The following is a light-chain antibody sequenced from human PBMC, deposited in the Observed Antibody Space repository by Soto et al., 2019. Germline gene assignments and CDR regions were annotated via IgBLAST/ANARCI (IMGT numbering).Light chain of an antibody. CDR3: FSYTSSDTLV. Sequence: QSALTQPASMSGSPGQSITISCTGTSSDIGTYNYISWYQQHPGKAPKLMIYEVTNRPSGVSNRFAGSKSGNTASLTISGLQTADEADYYCFSYTSSDTLVFGGGTKLTVL. J-gene: IGLJ3*02. V-gene: IGLV2-14*01. CDR2: EVT. CDR1: SSDIGTYNY.